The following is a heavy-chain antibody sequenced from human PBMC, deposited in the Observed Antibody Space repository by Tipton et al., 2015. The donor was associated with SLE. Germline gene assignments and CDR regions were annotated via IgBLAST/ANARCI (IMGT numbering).Heavy chain of an antibody. V-gene: IGHV4-59*01. Sequence: TLSLTCTVSGGSISSYYWSWIRQPPGKGLEWIGYIYYSGSTNYNPSLKSRVTISVDTSKNQFSLKLSSVAAADTAVYYCERDPHYYDSSEGFDYWGQGTLVTVSS. J-gene: IGHJ4*02. D-gene: IGHD3-22*01. CDR1: GGSISSYY. CDR2: IYYSGST. CDR3: ERDPHYYDSSEGFDY.